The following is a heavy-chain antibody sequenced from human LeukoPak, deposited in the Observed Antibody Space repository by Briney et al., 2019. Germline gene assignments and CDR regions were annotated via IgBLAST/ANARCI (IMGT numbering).Heavy chain of an antibody. J-gene: IGHJ5*02. CDR3: TREVHSAWASFDP. CDR1: GYSISSGYY. CDR2: IHYSARI. D-gene: IGHD1-26*01. Sequence: PSETLSLTCTVSGYSISSGYYWGWIRQPPGKGLEWIGSIHYSARIYYNPSLKSRLTISPDTSKNQFSLKLTSVTAADTAVYYCTREVHSAWASFDPWGQGTLVIVSS. V-gene: IGHV4-38-2*02.